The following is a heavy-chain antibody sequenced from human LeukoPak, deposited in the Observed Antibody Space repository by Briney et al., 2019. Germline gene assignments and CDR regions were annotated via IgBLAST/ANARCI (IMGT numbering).Heavy chain of an antibody. V-gene: IGHV3-30-3*01. CDR3: ARDNTITSSGWPDGGDYYYYGMDA. CDR1: GFAFSVYD. J-gene: IGHJ6*02. D-gene: IGHD6-19*01. CDR2: ISYDGSNQ. Sequence: GGSLRLSCAASGFAFSVYDIHWVRQAPSKGLEWVALISYDGSNQYYGDSVKGRFTISRDNSKNTLNLQMNSLRAEDTAVYYCARDNTITSSGWPDGGDYYYYGMDAWGQGTTVTVSS.